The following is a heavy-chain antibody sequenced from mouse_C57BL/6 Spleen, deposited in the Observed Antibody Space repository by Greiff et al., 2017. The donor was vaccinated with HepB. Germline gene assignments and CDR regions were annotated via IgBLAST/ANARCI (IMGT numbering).Heavy chain of an antibody. D-gene: IGHD4-1*01. V-gene: IGHV1-69*01. CDR2: IDPSDSYT. CDR1: GYTFTSYW. J-gene: IGHJ4*01. CDR3: ARVGNYYAMDY. Sequence: QVQLKQPGAELVMPGASVKLSCKASGYTFTSYWMHWVKQRPGQGLEWIGEIDPSDSYTNYNQKFKGKSTLTVDKSSSTAYMQLSSLTSEDSAVYYCARVGNYYAMDYWGQGTSVTVSS.